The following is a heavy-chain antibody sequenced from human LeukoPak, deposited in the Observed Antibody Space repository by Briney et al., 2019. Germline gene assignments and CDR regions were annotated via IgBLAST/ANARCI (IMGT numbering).Heavy chain of an antibody. CDR1: GGSISSYY. Sequence: SETLSLTCTVSGGSISSYYWSWIRQPPGKGLEWIGYIYYSGSTNYNPSLKSRVTISVDTSKNQFSLKLSSVTAADTAVYYCARRPGYSSGWSDSDYWGQGTLVTVSS. CDR3: ARRPGYSSGWSDSDY. D-gene: IGHD6-19*01. V-gene: IGHV4-59*08. J-gene: IGHJ4*02. CDR2: IYYSGST.